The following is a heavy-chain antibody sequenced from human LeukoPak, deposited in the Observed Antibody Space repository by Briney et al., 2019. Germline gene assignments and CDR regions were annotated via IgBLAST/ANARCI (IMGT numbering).Heavy chain of an antibody. Sequence: GGSLRLSCEASGFTFSSFAMTWVRQAPGKGLEWVSSITGSHGRTYNTDSVKGRFTISRDNSQNTLYLQMNSLRAEDTAVYYCTKDPNGDYVGAFDPWGQGTLVTVSS. J-gene: IGHJ5*02. CDR3: TKDPNGDYVGAFDP. CDR2: ITGSHGRT. V-gene: IGHV3-23*01. D-gene: IGHD4-17*01. CDR1: GFTFSSFA.